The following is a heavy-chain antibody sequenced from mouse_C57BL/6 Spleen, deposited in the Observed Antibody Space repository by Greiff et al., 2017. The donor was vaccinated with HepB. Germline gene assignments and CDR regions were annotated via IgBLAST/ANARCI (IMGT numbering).Heavy chain of an antibody. D-gene: IGHD1-1*01. J-gene: IGHJ4*01. V-gene: IGHV1-55*01. CDR1: GYTFTSYW. CDR2: IYPGSGST. Sequence: VQLQESGAELVKPGASVKMSCKASGYTFTSYWITWVKQRPGQGLEWIGDIYPGSGSTNYNEKFKSKATLTVDTSSSTAYMQLSSLTSEDSAVYYCARLGITTDPYYYAMDYWGQGTSVTVSS. CDR3: ARLGITTDPYYYAMDY.